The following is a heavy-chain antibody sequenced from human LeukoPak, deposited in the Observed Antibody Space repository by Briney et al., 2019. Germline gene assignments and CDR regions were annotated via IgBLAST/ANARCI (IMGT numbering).Heavy chain of an antibody. CDR3: ARDRIVGARFDP. V-gene: IGHV3-30-3*01. D-gene: IGHD1-26*01. J-gene: IGHJ5*02. CDR2: ISYDGSNK. CDR1: GFTFSSYA. Sequence: GGSLRLSCAASGFTFSSYAMHWVRQAPGKGLEWVAVISYDGSNKYYADSVKGRFTISRDSSKNTLYLQMNSLRAEDTAVYYCARDRIVGARFDPWGQGTLVTVSS.